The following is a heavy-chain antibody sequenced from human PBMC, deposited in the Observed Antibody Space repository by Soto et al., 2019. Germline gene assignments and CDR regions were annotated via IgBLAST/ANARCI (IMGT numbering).Heavy chain of an antibody. D-gene: IGHD5-18*01. CDR1: GASVSSGAYS. Sequence: SENLSLTCTVSGASVSSGAYSWGGFRQRPGRGLEWIGYVYESGYTYYNMSLKSRLTISLDRSNNQFSLGLTSVTAADTAVYYCVRAFRNIAILSRSFDSSCQRTLVTLSS. CDR2: VYESGYT. J-gene: IGHJ5*01. CDR3: VRAFRNIAILSRSFDS. V-gene: IGHV4-31*03.